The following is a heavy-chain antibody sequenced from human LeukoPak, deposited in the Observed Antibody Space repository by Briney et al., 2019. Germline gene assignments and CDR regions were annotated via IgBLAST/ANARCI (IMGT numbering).Heavy chain of an antibody. Sequence: SCKAYGGTFSSYGISWVRQVPGQGLEWVAVISYDGSNKYYADSVKGRFTISRDNSRNTLYLQMNSLRAEDTAVYYCARANWNYDAFDIWGQGTMVTVSS. CDR1: GGTFSSYG. J-gene: IGHJ3*02. D-gene: IGHD1-7*01. CDR2: ISYDGSNK. CDR3: ARANWNYDAFDI. V-gene: IGHV3-30*16.